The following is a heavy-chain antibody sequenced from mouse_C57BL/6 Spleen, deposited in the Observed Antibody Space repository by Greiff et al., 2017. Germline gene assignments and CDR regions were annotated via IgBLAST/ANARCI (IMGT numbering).Heavy chain of an antibody. Sequence: VQLQESGAELVRPGASVTLSCKASGYTFTDYEMHWVKQTPVHGLEWIGAIDPETGGTAYNQKFKGKAILTADKSSSTAYMELRSLTSEDSAVDYCTRAYDPYAMDYWGQGTSVTVSS. CDR2: IDPETGGT. J-gene: IGHJ4*01. V-gene: IGHV1-15*01. CDR1: GYTFTDYE. CDR3: TRAYDPYAMDY. D-gene: IGHD2-3*01.